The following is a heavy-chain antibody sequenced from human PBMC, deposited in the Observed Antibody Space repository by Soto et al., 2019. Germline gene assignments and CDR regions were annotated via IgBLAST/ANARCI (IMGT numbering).Heavy chain of an antibody. CDR1: GYTFTRFA. V-gene: IGHV1-3*04. D-gene: IGHD3-22*01. Sequence: GASVKVSCKASGYTFTRFAMHWVRQAPGQRLEWMGWINTGNGNTKYSQKFQGRVTITRDTPASTAYMELSSLRFEDTAVYYCATERGYYDSSTYSFDHWGQGTLVTVSS. J-gene: IGHJ4*02. CDR2: INTGNGNT. CDR3: ATERGYYDSSTYSFDH.